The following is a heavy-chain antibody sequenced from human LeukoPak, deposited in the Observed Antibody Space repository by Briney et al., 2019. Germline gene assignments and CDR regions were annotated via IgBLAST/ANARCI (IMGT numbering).Heavy chain of an antibody. J-gene: IGHJ4*02. CDR1: GYTFTNYW. CDR2: IHPGDSDT. Sequence: PGESLKISCKASGYTFTNYWIGWVRHTPGKGLEWMGIIHPGDSDTRYRTSFQGQVTISVDESTSTAYLHWTSLKASDTAIYYCARHAGYCTGGKCYSFYYFDYWGQGTLVTVSS. CDR3: ARHAGYCTGGKCYSFYYFDY. V-gene: IGHV5-51*01. D-gene: IGHD2-15*01.